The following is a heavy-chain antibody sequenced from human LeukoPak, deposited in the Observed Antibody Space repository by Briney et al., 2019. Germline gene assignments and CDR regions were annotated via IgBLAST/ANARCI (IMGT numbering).Heavy chain of an antibody. V-gene: IGHV1-3*01. J-gene: IGHJ3*02. CDR1: GYTFTSYA. D-gene: IGHD5-18*01. CDR3: ARRSLDTAMVSDAFDI. Sequence: ASVKVSCKASGYTFTSYAMHWARRAPGQRLEWMGWINAGNGNTKYSQKFQGRVTITRDTSASTAYMELSSLRSEDTAVYYCARRSLDTAMVSDAFDIWGQGTIVTVSS. CDR2: INAGNGNT.